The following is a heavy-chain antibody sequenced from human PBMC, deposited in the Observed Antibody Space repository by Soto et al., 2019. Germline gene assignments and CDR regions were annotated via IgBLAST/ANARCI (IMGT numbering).Heavy chain of an antibody. D-gene: IGHD3-22*01. CDR2: ISAYNGNT. CDR1: GYTFTSYG. Sequence: GASVKVSCKASGYTFTSYGISWVRQAPGQGLEWMGWISAYNGNTNYAQKLQGRVTMTTDTSTSTAYMELRSLRSDDTAVYYCASLYYDSSGYLRYFDYWGQGTLVTVSS. J-gene: IGHJ4*02. V-gene: IGHV1-18*01. CDR3: ASLYYDSSGYLRYFDY.